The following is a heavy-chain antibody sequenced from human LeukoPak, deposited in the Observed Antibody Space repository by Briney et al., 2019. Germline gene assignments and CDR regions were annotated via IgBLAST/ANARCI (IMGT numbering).Heavy chain of an antibody. CDR1: GYTFTGYY. V-gene: IGHV1-2*06. D-gene: IGHD6-19*01. Sequence: APVKVSCKASGYTFTGYYMHWVRQAPGQGLEWMGRINPNRGGTNYAQKFQGRVTMTRDTSISTAYMELSRLRSDDTAVYYCARLRGQWLGFDIWGQGTMVTVSS. CDR3: ARLRGQWLGFDI. J-gene: IGHJ3*02. CDR2: INPNRGGT.